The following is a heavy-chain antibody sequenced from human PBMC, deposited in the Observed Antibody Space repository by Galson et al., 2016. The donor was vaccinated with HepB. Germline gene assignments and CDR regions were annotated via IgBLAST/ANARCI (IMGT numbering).Heavy chain of an antibody. D-gene: IGHD3-22*01. CDR2: ISGSGAST. Sequence: SLRLSCAASGFTFSNYDMSWVRQAPGRGLEWVSGISGSGASTTYVDSVKGRFTISRDNSKNALHLQMNSLRAEDTAMYFCARHFSGSYLGQGTLVTVSS. CDR3: ARHFSGSY. V-gene: IGHV3-23*01. J-gene: IGHJ4*02. CDR1: GFTFSNYD.